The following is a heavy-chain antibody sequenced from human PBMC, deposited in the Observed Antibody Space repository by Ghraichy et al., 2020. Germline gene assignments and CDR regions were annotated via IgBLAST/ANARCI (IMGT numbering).Heavy chain of an antibody. CDR1: GGSISSYY. D-gene: IGHD2-21*02. V-gene: IGHV4-59*01. CDR3: ARDCGGDCYSDDAFDI. J-gene: IGHJ3*02. CDR2: IYYSGST. Sequence: ESLNISCTVSGGSISSYYWSWIRQPPGKGLEWIGYIYYSGSTNYNPSLKSRVTISVDTSKNQFSLKLSSVTAADTAVYYCARDCGGDCYSDDAFDIWGQGTMVTVSS.